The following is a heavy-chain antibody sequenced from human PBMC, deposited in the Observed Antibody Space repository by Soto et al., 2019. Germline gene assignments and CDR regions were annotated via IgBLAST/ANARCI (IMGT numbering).Heavy chain of an antibody. D-gene: IGHD3-22*01. CDR1: GFTFSSYW. Sequence: PGGSLRLSCAASGFTFSSYWMHWVGQAPGKGLVWVSRINSDGSSTSYADSVKGRFTISRDNAKNTPYLQMNSLRAEDTAVYYCARVSYYDSSGYYMYYFDYWGQGTLVTVSS. CDR2: INSDGSST. CDR3: ARVSYYDSSGYYMYYFDY. J-gene: IGHJ4*02. V-gene: IGHV3-74*01.